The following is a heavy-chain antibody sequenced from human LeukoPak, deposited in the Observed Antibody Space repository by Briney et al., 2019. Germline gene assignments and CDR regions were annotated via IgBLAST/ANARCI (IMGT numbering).Heavy chain of an antibody. Sequence: GASVTVSCTASGYTFTGYYMHWVRQAPGQGLEWMGWINPNSGGTNYAQKFQGRVTMTRDTSISTAYMELSRLRSDDTAVYYCARDIVVVPAAANYYYYGMDVWGQGTTVTVSS. CDR1: GYTFTGYY. CDR3: ARDIVVVPAAANYYYYGMDV. D-gene: IGHD2-2*01. J-gene: IGHJ6*02. V-gene: IGHV1-2*02. CDR2: INPNSGGT.